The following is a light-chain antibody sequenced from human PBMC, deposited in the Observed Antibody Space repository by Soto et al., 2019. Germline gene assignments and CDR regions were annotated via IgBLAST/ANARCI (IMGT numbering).Light chain of an antibody. CDR1: QNVHIN. CDR3: QQYETWPRT. Sequence: VMTQSPATLSVSPGDTATLSCRSSQNVHINLAWYQQKHGQAPTLLIYGVSARAPGVPARFSGTGSGTECTLTIRNLQSEDFGVYYCQQYETWPRTLGQGTKVAIQ. J-gene: IGKJ2*01. V-gene: IGKV3-15*01. CDR2: GVS.